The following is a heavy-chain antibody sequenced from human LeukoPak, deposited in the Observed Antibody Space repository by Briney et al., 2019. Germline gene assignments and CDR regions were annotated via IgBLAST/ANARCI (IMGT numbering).Heavy chain of an antibody. CDR1: GASFSNDY. CDR2: IYHNGCT. V-gene: IGHV4-59*01. CDR3: ARASEGIGYFDT. D-gene: IGHD3-3*01. J-gene: IGHJ4*02. Sequence: SETLSLTCTVSGASFSNDYWSWVRQAPGKGLEWIGYIYHNGCTNYSPSLKSRIIMSIDTSQNQFSLKLTSVTAADTAVYYCARASEGIGYFDTWGRGSLVTVSS.